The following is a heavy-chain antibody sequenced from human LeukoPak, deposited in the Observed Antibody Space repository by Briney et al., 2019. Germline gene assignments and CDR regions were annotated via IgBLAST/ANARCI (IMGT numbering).Heavy chain of an antibody. CDR1: GGTFSSYA. CDR3: AIHLIMENWFDP. J-gene: IGHJ5*02. V-gene: IGHV1-69*13. CDR2: IIPIFGTA. D-gene: IGHD3-10*01. Sequence: SVKVSCKASGGTFSSYAISWVRQAPGQGLEWMGGIIPIFGTANYAQKFQGRVTITADESTSTAYMELSSLRSEGTAVYYCAIHLIMENWFDPWGQGTLVTVSS.